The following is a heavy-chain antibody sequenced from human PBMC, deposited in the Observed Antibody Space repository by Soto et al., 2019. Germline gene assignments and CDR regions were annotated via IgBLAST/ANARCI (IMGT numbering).Heavy chain of an antibody. D-gene: IGHD6-13*01. CDR3: ARASPSTRAADP. CDR1: GYTFTSYG. Sequence: QVQLVQSGAEVKKPGASVRVSCKASGYTFTSYGISWVRQAPGQGLEWMGWISAYNGNTNYAQSLQGRVTMTTDTSPPTAYMELRNLSADDTAVYYCARASPSTRAADPWGQGPLVTVS. CDR2: ISAYNGNT. V-gene: IGHV1-18*01. J-gene: IGHJ5*02.